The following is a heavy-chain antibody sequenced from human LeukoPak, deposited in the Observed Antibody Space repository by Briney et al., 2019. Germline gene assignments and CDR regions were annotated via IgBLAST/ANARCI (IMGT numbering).Heavy chain of an antibody. CDR3: ARDLSWSFDY. Sequence: GGSLRLSCAASGFTFSTFSMNWILQAPGKGLEWISYRSNDIIRYADSVKGRFIISRDNAKNSLYLQMNSLRAEDTAVYYCARDLSWSFDYWGQGTLVTVSS. CDR2: RSNDII. J-gene: IGHJ4*02. V-gene: IGHV3-48*01. D-gene: IGHD3-10*01. CDR1: GFTFSTFS.